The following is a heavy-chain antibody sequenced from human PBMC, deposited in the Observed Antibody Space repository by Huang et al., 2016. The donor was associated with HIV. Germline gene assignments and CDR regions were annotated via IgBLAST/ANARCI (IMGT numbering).Heavy chain of an antibody. V-gene: IGHV3-30-3*01. CDR2: VSYDGNNK. D-gene: IGHD6-6*01. J-gene: IGHJ4*02. CDR3: ARDTGQLSYGAPGH. CDR1: GFMFRTYS. Sequence: QVQLLESGGGVVHPGRSLRLSCAVSGFMFRTYSMHWVRQSPGRGLEWVAVVSYDGNNKYYADSVKGRFTISRDNSKNTLYLQMSSLRLEDTAMYYCARDTGQLSYGAPGHWGQGTLVTVSS.